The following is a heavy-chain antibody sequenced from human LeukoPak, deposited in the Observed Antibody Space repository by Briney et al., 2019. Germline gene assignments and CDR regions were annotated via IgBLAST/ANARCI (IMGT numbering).Heavy chain of an antibody. J-gene: IGHJ5*02. CDR2: INHSGST. D-gene: IGHD3-22*01. V-gene: IGHV4-34*01. CDR3: ARRRPQYYYDSSGYFLSYNWFDP. Sequence: SETLSLTCAVYGGSFSGYYWSWIRQPPGKGLEWIGEINHSGSTNYNPSLKSRVTISVDTSKNQFSLKLSSVTAADTAVYYCARRRPQYYYDSSGYFLSYNWFDPWSQGTLVTVSS. CDR1: GGSFSGYY.